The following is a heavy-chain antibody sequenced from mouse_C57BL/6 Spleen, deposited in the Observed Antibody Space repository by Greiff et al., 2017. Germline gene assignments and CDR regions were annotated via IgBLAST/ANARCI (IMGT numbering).Heavy chain of an antibody. D-gene: IGHD1-1*01. CDR1: GYTFPGYW. CDR3: ARLGSSYGYFDV. Sequence: QVQLKQSGAELMKPGASVKLSCKATGYTFPGYWIEWVKQRPGHGLEWIGEILPGSGSTNYNAKFKGKATFTADTSSNTAYMQLSSLTTEDSAIYYCARLGSSYGYFDVWGTGTTVTVSS. V-gene: IGHV1-9*01. CDR2: ILPGSGST. J-gene: IGHJ1*03.